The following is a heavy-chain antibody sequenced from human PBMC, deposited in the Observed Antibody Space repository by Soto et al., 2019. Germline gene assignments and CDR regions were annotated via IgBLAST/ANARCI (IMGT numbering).Heavy chain of an antibody. J-gene: IGHJ4*02. V-gene: IGHV4-59*01. CDR2: IYYSGST. Sequence: SETLSLTFTVSGTSIGNYYWSWIRQPPGKGLEWILYIYYSGSTNYNPSLKSRATISVDTSKKQFSLKVKSVTAADTAVYYCASAAKVWLPFHXWGQGTLVTVSX. CDR3: ASAAKVWLPFHX. CDR1: GTSIGNYY. D-gene: IGHD6-25*01.